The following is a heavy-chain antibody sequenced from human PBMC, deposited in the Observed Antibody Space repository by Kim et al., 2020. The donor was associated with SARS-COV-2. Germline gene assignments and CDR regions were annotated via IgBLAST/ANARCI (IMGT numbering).Heavy chain of an antibody. CDR1: RFTFSSYA. J-gene: IGHJ5*02. CDR2: ISGSGGST. V-gene: IGHV3-23*01. Sequence: GGSLRLSCAASRFTFSSYAMNWVRQAPGKGLDWVSGISGSGGSTSYADSVKGRLTISRDNSKNTLYLQMNSLRADDTAVYYCAKDPLGDYGSWFDPWGQRTLVTGSS. D-gene: IGHD4-17*01. CDR3: AKDPLGDYGSWFDP.